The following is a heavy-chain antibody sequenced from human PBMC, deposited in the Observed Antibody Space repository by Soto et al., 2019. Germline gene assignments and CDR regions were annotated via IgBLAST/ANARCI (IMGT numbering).Heavy chain of an antibody. D-gene: IGHD6-13*01. CDR2: INSDGSST. V-gene: IGHV3-74*01. J-gene: IGHJ4*02. CDR3: ERGYSSSWYIGY. Sequence: GGSLRLSCAASGFTFSSYWMHWVRQAPGKGLVWVSRINSDGSSTSYADSVKGRFTISRDNAKNTLYLQMNSLRAEDTAVYYSERGYSSSWYIGYWGKGPLVTVSS. CDR1: GFTFSSYW.